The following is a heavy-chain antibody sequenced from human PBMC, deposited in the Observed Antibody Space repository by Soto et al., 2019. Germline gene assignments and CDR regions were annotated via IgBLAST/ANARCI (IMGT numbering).Heavy chain of an antibody. CDR2: IKQDGSEK. CDR1: GFTFSSYW. J-gene: IGHJ6*02. V-gene: IGHV3-7*03. D-gene: IGHD6-13*01. CDR3: AREGSQRSSWPYYYYYGMDV. Sequence: EVQLVESGGGLVQPGGSLRLSCAASGFTFSSYWMSWVRQAPGKGLEWVANIKQDGSEKYYVDSVKGRFTISRDNAKNSLYLQMNSLRAEDTAVYYCAREGSQRSSWPYYYYYGMDVWGQGTTVTVS.